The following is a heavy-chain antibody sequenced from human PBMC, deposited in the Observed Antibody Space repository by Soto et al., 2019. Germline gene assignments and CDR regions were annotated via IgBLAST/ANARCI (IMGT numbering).Heavy chain of an antibody. CDR1: GFTVNSYY. V-gene: IGHV3-66*01. J-gene: IGHJ4*02. CDR3: AREKDTGDWDNFFHY. D-gene: IGHD3-3*01. CDR2: IHTGGVT. Sequence: EVQLVESGGGLVQPGGSLRLSCEASGFTVNSYYMSWVRQAPGKGLEWVAVIHTGGVTYYADSVKGRFIISRDNSKNTLYLQMNSLRAEDTAVYYCAREKDTGDWDNFFHYWGQGALVTVSS.